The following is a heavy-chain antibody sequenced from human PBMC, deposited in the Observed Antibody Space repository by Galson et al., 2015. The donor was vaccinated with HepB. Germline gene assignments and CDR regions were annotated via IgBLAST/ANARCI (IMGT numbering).Heavy chain of an antibody. J-gene: IGHJ3*02. D-gene: IGHD1-26*01. CDR1: GGSFSGYY. V-gene: IGHV4-34*01. CDR2: INHSGST. Sequence: TLSLTCAVYGGSFSGYYWSWIRQPPGKGLEWIGEINHSGSTNYNPSLKSRVTISVDTSKNQFSLKLSSVTAADTAVYYCTRAWSGSYPARAFDIWGQGTMVTVSS. CDR3: TRAWSGSYPARAFDI.